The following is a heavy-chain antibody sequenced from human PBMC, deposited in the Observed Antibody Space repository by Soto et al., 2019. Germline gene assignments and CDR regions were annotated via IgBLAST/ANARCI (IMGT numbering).Heavy chain of an antibody. CDR2: IREGFDST. V-gene: IGHV3-23*01. CDR3: ARDHDSNGYPTIDY. CDR1: GFNIGIYA. J-gene: IGHJ4*02. D-gene: IGHD3-22*01. Sequence: EVQLLESGGGLIQPGGTLRLSCAASGFNIGIYAMSWVRQAPGKGLEWVSLIREGFDSTYYADSVKGRFTISRDTSKNILYLQMNSLRVDDTAVYYCARDHDSNGYPTIDYWGQGTLVTVSS.